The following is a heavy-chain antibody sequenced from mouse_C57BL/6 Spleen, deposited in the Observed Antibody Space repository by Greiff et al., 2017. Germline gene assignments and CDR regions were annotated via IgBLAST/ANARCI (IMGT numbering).Heavy chain of an antibody. CDR2: IWPGGGT. CDR1: GFSLTSYA. V-gene: IGHV2-9-1*01. D-gene: IGHD1-1*01. Sequence: VMLVEPGPGLVAPSQSLSITCTVSGFSLTSYAISWVRQPPGQGLEWLGVIWPGGGTNYNSALNSRLSISKDNSKGQVFLNMNSLQTDDTARYYCARNGDYSYGSSYVYYFDYWGQGTTLTVSS. CDR3: ARNGDYSYGSSYVYYFDY. J-gene: IGHJ2*01.